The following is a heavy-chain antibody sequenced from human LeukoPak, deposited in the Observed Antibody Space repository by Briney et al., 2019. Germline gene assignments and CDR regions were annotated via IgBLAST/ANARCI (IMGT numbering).Heavy chain of an antibody. Sequence: ASVKVSCKASGYTFTSYDINWVRQATGQGLEWMGWMNPNNGNTGYAQKFQGRVTMTRNTSISTAYMELSSLRSEDTAVYYCARLHYYDSSGYFNWFDPWGQGTLVTVSS. CDR2: MNPNNGNT. J-gene: IGHJ5*02. CDR1: GYTFTSYD. V-gene: IGHV1-8*01. CDR3: ARLHYYDSSGYFNWFDP. D-gene: IGHD3-22*01.